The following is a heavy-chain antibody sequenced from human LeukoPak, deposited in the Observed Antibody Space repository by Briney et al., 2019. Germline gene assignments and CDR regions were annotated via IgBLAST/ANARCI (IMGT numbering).Heavy chain of an antibody. V-gene: IGHV1-2*04. Sequence: ASVKVSCKASGYTFTGYYMHWVRQAPGQGLEWMGWINPNSGGTDYAQKFQGWVTMTRDTSISTAYMELSRLRSDDTAVYYCARDRSGSYLAFDIWGQGTMVTVSS. D-gene: IGHD1-26*01. CDR3: ARDRSGSYLAFDI. CDR2: INPNSGGT. CDR1: GYTFTGYY. J-gene: IGHJ3*02.